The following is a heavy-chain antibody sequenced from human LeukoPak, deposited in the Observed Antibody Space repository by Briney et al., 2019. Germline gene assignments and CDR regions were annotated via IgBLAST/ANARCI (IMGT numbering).Heavy chain of an antibody. CDR2: ISTSSHTI. Sequence: TGGSLRLSCAASGFTFSTYSMNWVRQAPGKGLEWVSYISTSSHTIYYADSVKGRFTISRDNAKNSLYLQMNSLRDEDTAVYSCARGGSGYGDYYYFHAMDVWGQGTTVTVSS. CDR3: ARGGSGYGDYYYFHAMDV. CDR1: GFTFSTYS. V-gene: IGHV3-48*02. J-gene: IGHJ6*02. D-gene: IGHD3-22*01.